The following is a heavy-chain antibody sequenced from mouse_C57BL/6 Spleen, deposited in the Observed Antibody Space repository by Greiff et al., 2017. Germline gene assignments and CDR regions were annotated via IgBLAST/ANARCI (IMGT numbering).Heavy chain of an antibody. CDR1: GFTFSSYG. D-gene: IGHD4-1*01. Sequence: EVKLEESGGDLVKPGGSLKLSCAASGFTFSSYGMSWVRQTPDKRLEWVATISSGGSYTYYPDSVKGRFTISRDNAKNTLYLQMSSLKSEDTAVYYCARPQLTGYYAMDYWGQGTSVTVAS. CDR3: ARPQLTGYYAMDY. J-gene: IGHJ4*01. V-gene: IGHV5-6*02. CDR2: ISSGGSYT.